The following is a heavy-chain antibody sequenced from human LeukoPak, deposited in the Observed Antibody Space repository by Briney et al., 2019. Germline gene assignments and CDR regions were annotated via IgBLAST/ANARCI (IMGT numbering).Heavy chain of an antibody. CDR1: GYTFTGYY. V-gene: IGHV1-2*06. J-gene: IGHJ5*02. CDR3: AREVGYSSSNYGRYDP. CDR2: VNPNNGVP. D-gene: IGHD2-2*01. Sequence: ASVKVSCKASGYTFTGYYMHLVRQAPGQGLEWMGRVNPNNGVPNYAQKFQGRVTMTRDTAISTFYMELSSLRSDDTALYFCAREVGYSSSNYGRYDPWGQGTLVIVSS.